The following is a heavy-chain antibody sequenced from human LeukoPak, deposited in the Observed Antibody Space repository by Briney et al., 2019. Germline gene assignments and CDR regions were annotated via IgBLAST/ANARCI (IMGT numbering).Heavy chain of an antibody. CDR2: INPNSGGT. D-gene: IGHD3-22*01. V-gene: IGHV1-2*02. CDR1: GYTFTGYY. Sequence: ASVKVSCNASGYTFTGYYMHWVRQAPGQGLEWMGWINPNSGGTNYAQKFQGRVTMTRDTSISTAYMELSRLRSDDTAVYYCAREYRYYDSSGYCRYFDYWGQGTLATVSS. J-gene: IGHJ4*02. CDR3: AREYRYYDSSGYCRYFDY.